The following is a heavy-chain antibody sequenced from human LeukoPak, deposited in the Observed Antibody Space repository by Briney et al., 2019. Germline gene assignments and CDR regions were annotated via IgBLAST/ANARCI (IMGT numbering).Heavy chain of an antibody. CDR1: GFTFDDYA. D-gene: IGHD1-1*01. CDR2: ISWNSGSI. V-gene: IGHV3-9*01. CDR3: AKVTSGTSDY. J-gene: IGHJ4*02. Sequence: GGSLRLSCAASGFTFDDYAMHWVRQAPGKGVEWVSGISWNSGSIGYADSVKGRFTISRDNAKNSLYLQMNSLRAEDTALYYCAKVTSGTSDYWGQGTLVTVSS.